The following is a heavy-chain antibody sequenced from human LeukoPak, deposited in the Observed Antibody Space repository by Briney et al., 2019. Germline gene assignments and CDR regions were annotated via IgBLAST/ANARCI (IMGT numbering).Heavy chain of an antibody. D-gene: IGHD6-6*01. V-gene: IGHV4-39*01. CDR1: GGSISSSSYY. J-gene: IGHJ4*02. CDR3: ASVPSPVGY. Sequence: SETLSLTCTVSGGSISSSSYYWGWIRQPPGKGLEWIGSIYYSGSTYYNPSLKSRVTISVDTSKNQFSLKLSSVTAADTAVYYCASVPSPVGYWGQGTLVTVSS. CDR2: IYYSGST.